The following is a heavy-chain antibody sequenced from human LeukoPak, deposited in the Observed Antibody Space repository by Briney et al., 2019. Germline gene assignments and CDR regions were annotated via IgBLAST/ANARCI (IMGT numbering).Heavy chain of an antibody. D-gene: IGHD6-13*01. CDR3: AREASSTWYAMCDF. CDR1: GGTFSTLA. Sequence: SVKVSCKASGGTFSTLAISWVRQAPGQGLEWMGTIIPIFGTTNYAPKFQGRVSITADESTNTAFMELSSLRSEDTAFYFCAREASSTWYAMCDFWGQGTLVTVSS. V-gene: IGHV1-69*15. CDR2: IIPIFGTT. J-gene: IGHJ4*02.